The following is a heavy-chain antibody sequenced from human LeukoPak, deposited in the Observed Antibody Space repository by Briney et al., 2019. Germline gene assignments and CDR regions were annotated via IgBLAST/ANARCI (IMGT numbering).Heavy chain of an antibody. CDR3: ARVRVGSGSYYAADAFDI. Sequence: SGGSLRLSCAASGFTFSSYWMHWVRQAPGKGLVWVSRINSDGSSTSYADSVKGRFTISRDNAKNTLYLQMNSLRAEDTAVYYCARVRVGSGSYYAADAFDIWGQGTMVTVSS. CDR1: GFTFSSYW. V-gene: IGHV3-74*01. CDR2: INSDGSST. J-gene: IGHJ3*02. D-gene: IGHD1-26*01.